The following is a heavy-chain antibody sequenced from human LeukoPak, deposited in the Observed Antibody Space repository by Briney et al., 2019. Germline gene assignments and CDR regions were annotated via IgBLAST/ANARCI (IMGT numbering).Heavy chain of an antibody. CDR3: ARPRKWGSFAFDI. D-gene: IGHD1-14*01. V-gene: IGHV4-39*01. CDR2: IYYSGST. Sequence: PSETLSLTCTVSGGSISSSSYYWGWIRQPPGKGLEWIGSIYYSGSTAYNPSLESRVTISVDTSKNEFSLRMNSMTAADTAVYYCARPRKWGSFAFDIWGRGTLVSVSS. CDR1: GGSISSSSYY. J-gene: IGHJ3*02.